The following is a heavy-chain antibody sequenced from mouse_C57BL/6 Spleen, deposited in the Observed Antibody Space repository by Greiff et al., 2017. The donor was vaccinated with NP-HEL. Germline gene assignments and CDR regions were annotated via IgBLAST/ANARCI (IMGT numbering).Heavy chain of an antibody. CDR1: GFTFSDYG. J-gene: IGHJ2*01. V-gene: IGHV5-17*01. CDR2: ISSGSSTL. Sequence: EVKVEESGGGLVKPGGSLKLSCAASGFTFSDYGMHWVRQAPEKGLGWVAYISSGSSTLYYADTVTGRFTISRDNAKNTLFLQMTSLRSEDTAMYYCAIYYDYGYWGQGTTLTVSS. D-gene: IGHD2-4*01. CDR3: AIYYDYGY.